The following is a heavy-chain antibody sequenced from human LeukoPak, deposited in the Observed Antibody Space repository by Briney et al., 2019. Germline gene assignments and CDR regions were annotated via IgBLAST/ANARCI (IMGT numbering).Heavy chain of an antibody. CDR2: ITSSGSSI. CDR3: ARGLNYYDGGAFDV. CDR1: GFIFSDYY. V-gene: IGHV3-11*04. Sequence: GGSLRLSCAASGFIFSDYYLSWVRQAPGKGLEWISYITSSGSSIFYADSVKGRFTISRDDADMSLNLEMNSLRVDDTAVYYCARGLNYYDGGAFDVWGQGATVTVSS. J-gene: IGHJ3*01. D-gene: IGHD3-22*01.